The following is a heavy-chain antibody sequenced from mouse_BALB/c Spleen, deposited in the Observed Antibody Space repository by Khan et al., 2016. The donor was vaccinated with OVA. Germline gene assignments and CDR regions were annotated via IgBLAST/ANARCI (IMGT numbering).Heavy chain of an antibody. CDR1: GFSLTGYG. CDR2: IWGDGNT. CDR3: ARAYYANYRETMDY. V-gene: IGHV2-6-7*01. D-gene: IGHD2-10*01. Sequence: QVQLKQSGPGLVAPSQSLSITCTVSGFSLTGYGVSWVRQPPGKGLEWLGMIWGDGNTDYESALKSRLSISKDNSKSQVFLKMNSLQTDDTARYYCARAYYANYRETMDYWGQGTSVTVSS. J-gene: IGHJ4*01.